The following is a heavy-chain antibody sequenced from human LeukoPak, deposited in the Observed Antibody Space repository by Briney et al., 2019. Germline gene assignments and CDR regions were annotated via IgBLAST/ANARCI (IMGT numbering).Heavy chain of an antibody. CDR1: GFTFSSYG. Sequence: GGSLRLSCAASGFTFSSYGMHWVRQAPGKGLEWVAVISYDGSNKYYADSVKGQFTISRDNSKNTLYLQMNSLRAEDTAVYYCAKEQTVTAYYYYYYYMDVWGKGTTVTVSS. J-gene: IGHJ6*03. CDR2: ISYDGSNK. V-gene: IGHV3-30*18. CDR3: AKEQTVTAYYYYYYYMDV. D-gene: IGHD4-23*01.